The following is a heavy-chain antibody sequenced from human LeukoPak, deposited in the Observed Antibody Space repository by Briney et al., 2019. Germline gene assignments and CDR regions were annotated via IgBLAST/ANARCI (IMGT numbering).Heavy chain of an antibody. Sequence: GGSLRLSCAASGFTVSSNYMSWVRQAPGKGLEWVSVIYSGGSTYYADSVKGRFTISRDNSKNTLYLQMNSLRAEDTAVYYCARGWELPYYFDYWGQRTLVTVSS. CDR2: IYSGGST. J-gene: IGHJ4*02. V-gene: IGHV3-53*01. CDR1: GFTVSSNY. CDR3: ARGWELPYYFDY. D-gene: IGHD1-26*01.